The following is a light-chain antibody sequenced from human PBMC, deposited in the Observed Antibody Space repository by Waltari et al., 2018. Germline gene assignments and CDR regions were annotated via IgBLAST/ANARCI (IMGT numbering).Light chain of an antibody. J-gene: IGLJ1*01. CDR2: SNN. Sequence: SVLPPPPSASGTPGQWLILSCSGTSSNIGSNTVNWYQQLPETAHKVLVYSNNQRPSGVPARFSGSKSATSASLAISGLQSEDEAEYYCAAWDDSLNGFVFGTGTRFTVL. V-gene: IGLV1-44*01. CDR1: SSNIGSNT. CDR3: AAWDDSLNGFV.